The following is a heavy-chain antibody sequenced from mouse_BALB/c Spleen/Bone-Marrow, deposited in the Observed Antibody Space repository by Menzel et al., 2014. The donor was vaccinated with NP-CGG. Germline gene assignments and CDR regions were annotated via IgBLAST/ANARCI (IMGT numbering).Heavy chain of an antibody. CDR1: GFTFTDYY. J-gene: IGHJ4*01. CDR2: IRNKAYGYTT. CDR3: ARFPMDY. V-gene: IGHV7-3*02. Sequence: EVQRVESGGGLVQPGGSLRLSCTTSGFTFTDYYMSWVRQPPGKALEWLAFIRNKAYGYTTEYSASVRGRFTISRDNSQSILYLQMNTLRAEDSATYYCARFPMDYWGQGASVTGSS.